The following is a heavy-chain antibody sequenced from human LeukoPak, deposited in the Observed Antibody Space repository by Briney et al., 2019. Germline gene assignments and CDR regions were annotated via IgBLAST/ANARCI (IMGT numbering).Heavy chain of an antibody. V-gene: IGHV4-4*07. CDR1: GGSISSYY. Sequence: SETLSLTCTGSGGSISSYYWSWIRQRAGKGLEWIGRIYTSGSTNYNPSLKSRVTMSVDTSKDQFSLKLSSVTAADTAVYYCARDGRRAAGRGYHSNWFDPWGQGTLVTVSS. CDR3: ARDGRRAAGRGYHSNWFDP. CDR2: IYTSGST. D-gene: IGHD6-13*01. J-gene: IGHJ5*02.